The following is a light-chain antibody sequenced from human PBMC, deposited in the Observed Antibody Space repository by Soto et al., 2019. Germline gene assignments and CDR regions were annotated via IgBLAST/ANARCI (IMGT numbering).Light chain of an antibody. CDR3: SSYTSSSTLWV. CDR2: EVA. CDR1: NSDTTDFYS. J-gene: IGLJ3*02. Sequence: QSALTQPASVSGSPGQSITISCTGTNSDTTDFYSVSWYQQHPGRAPKLVIYEVAKRPSGVSSRFSGSKSGNTASLTISGLQAEDEADYYCSSYTSSSTLWVFGGGTKLTVL. V-gene: IGLV2-14*01.